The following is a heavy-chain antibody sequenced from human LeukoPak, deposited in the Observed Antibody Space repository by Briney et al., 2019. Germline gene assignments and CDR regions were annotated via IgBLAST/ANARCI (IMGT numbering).Heavy chain of an antibody. CDR2: ISSSSSTI. CDR1: GFTFSDDY. V-gene: IGHV3-11*04. J-gene: IGHJ3*02. D-gene: IGHD6-19*01. CDR3: ARDSPKQWLVTDAFDI. Sequence: GGSLRLSCAASGFTFSDDYMSWIRQAPGKGLEWVSYISSSSSTIYYADSVKGRFTISRDNAKNSLYLQMNSLRAEDTAVYYCARDSPKQWLVTDAFDIWGQGTMVTVSS.